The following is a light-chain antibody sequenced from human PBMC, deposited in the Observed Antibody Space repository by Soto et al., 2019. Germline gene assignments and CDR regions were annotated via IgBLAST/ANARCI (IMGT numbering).Light chain of an antibody. CDR1: QSVSSN. CDR3: QQYNNWRT. J-gene: IGKJ4*01. Sequence: EIVMTQSPATLSVSPGERATLSCRASQSVSSNLAWYQLKPGQAPRLLIYDTSTRATGIPARFSGSASGTEFTLTISSLQSEDFAVYYCQQYNNWRTFGGGTKVDIK. CDR2: DTS. V-gene: IGKV3-15*01.